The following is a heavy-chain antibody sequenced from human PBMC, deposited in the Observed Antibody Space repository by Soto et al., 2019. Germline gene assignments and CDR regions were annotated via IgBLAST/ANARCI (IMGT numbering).Heavy chain of an antibody. J-gene: IGHJ4*02. V-gene: IGHV4-61*01. Sequence: SETLSLTCSVSGGSVSNKTYYWSWIRQPPGKRLEWIGYVYYSGTTNYNPSLKSRVTISVDLSKNQYSLRLSSVTTADTALYYCARTTAVPNTLRSRYFFDYWGQGTLVTVSS. D-gene: IGHD4-17*01. CDR1: GGSVSNKTYY. CDR2: VYYSGTT. CDR3: ARTTAVPNTLRSRYFFDY.